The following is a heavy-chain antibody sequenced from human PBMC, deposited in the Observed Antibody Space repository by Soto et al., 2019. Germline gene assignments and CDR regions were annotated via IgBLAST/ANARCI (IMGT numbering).Heavy chain of an antibody. D-gene: IGHD2-8*01. V-gene: IGHV2-5*02. CDR3: AQEVMDNPTDN. Sequence: QITLKESGPTLVKPTQTLTLTCTFSGFSLNTSGVGVGWIRQPPGKALEWLALIYWDDDKRYSPSLKSRLTXTXXPYKDQVVLTMTNMDPVDTATYYCAQEVMDNPTDNWGQGTLVTVSS. CDR2: IYWDDDK. CDR1: GFSLNTSGVG. J-gene: IGHJ4*02.